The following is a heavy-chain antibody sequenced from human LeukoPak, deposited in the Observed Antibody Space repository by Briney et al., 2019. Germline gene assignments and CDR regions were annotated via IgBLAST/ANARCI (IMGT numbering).Heavy chain of an antibody. CDR1: GFTFGTSA. D-gene: IGHD1-14*01. V-gene: IGHV3-30-3*01. CDR3: VTGPDFDF. Sequence: PGRSLRLSCADSGFTFGTSAMHWARQAPGKGLEWVAVVSFDGSNEKYADSVRGRFTISRDNSKNTLYLQMNSLRAEDTAVYYSVTGPDFDFWGQGTLVTVST. CDR2: VSFDGSNE. J-gene: IGHJ4*02.